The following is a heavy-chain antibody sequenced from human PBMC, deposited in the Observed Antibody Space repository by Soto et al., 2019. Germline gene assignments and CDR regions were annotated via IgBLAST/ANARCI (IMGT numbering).Heavy chain of an antibody. CDR2: IWFVGSNR. D-gene: IGHD2-8*02. J-gene: IGHJ4*02. CDR3: ARGTGGTYGGDFDY. V-gene: IGHV3-33*01. CDR1: GFTFSSFG. Sequence: VQLVESGGSVVQPGRSLRLSCETSGFTFSSFGFHWVRKAPGKGLEWVAVIWFVGSNRRYADSVQGRFTISRDNSKSTLYLEMNFLTADDTALYYCARGTGGTYGGDFDYWGQGTLVSVSS.